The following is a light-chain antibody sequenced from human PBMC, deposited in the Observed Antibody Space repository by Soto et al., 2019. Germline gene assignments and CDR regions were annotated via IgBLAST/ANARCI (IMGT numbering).Light chain of an antibody. CDR2: DAS. CDR3: QQYNSDPRST. Sequence: DIQMTQSPSTLSASVGDRVTITCRASQSISSWLAWYQQKPGKAPKLLIYDASSLESGVPSRFSGSGSGTEFTLTISILQPDDFATYYCQQYNSDPRSTVGQGTKVEIK. CDR1: QSISSW. J-gene: IGKJ1*01. V-gene: IGKV1-5*01.